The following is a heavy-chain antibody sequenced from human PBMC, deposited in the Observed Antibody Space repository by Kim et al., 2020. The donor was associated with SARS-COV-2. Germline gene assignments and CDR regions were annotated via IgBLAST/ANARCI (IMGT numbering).Heavy chain of an antibody. J-gene: IGHJ3*02. CDR3: ARLGASSGWEGGAFDI. D-gene: IGHD6-19*01. CDR2: IYPGDSDT. CDR1: GYSFTSYW. Sequence: GESLKISCKGSGYSFTSYWIGWVRQMPGKGLEWMGIIYPGDSDTRYSPSFQGQVTISADKSISTAYLQWSSLKASDTAMYYCARLGASSGWEGGAFDIWGQGTMVTVSS. V-gene: IGHV5-51*01.